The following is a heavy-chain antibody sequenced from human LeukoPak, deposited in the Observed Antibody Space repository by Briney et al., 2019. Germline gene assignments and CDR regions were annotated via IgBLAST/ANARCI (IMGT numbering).Heavy chain of an antibody. CDR3: ARLFRRIAAGGCFDP. V-gene: IGHV4-59*12. D-gene: IGHD6-13*01. CDR1: GGPISSYY. Sequence: SETLSLTCTVSGGPISSYYWSWIRQPPGKALEWIGYIYYSGSTNYSPSLKSRVTISVDTSKNQFSLNLSSVTAADTAVYYCARLFRRIAAGGCFDPWGQGTLVTVSS. CDR2: IYYSGST. J-gene: IGHJ5*02.